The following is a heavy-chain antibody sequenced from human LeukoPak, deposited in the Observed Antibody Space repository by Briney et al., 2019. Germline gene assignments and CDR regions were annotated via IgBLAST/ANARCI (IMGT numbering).Heavy chain of an antibody. CDR1: GYTFTSNY. CDR2: ISPSGGST. J-gene: IGHJ4*02. V-gene: IGHV1-46*01. Sequence: GASVKVSCKAFGYTFTSNYMHWVRQAPGQGPEWMGVISPSGGSTTYAQKFRGRVTITADESTSTAYMELNSLRSEDTAVYFCATDTSITAAGNLTYWGQGTLVTVSS. CDR3: ATDTSITAAGNLTY. D-gene: IGHD6-13*01.